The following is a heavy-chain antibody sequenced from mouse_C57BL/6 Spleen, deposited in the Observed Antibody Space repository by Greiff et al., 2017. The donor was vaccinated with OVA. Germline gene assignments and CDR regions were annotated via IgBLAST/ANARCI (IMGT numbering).Heavy chain of an antibody. CDR2: IYPGDGDT. V-gene: IGHV1-80*01. CDR3: AGSGDYDGWFVY. D-gene: IGHD2-4*01. J-gene: IGHJ3*01. Sequence: VQLQQSGAELVKPGASVKISCKASGYAFSRYWMNWVKQRPGKGLEWIGQIYPGDGDTNYNGKFKGKATLTADKSSSTAYMQLSSLTSEDSAVYFCAGSGDYDGWFVYWGQGTLVTVSA. CDR1: GYAFSRYW.